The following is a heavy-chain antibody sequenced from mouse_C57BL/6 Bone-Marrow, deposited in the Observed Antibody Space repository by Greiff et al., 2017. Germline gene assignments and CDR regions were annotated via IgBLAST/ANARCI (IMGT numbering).Heavy chain of an antibody. Sequence: VHVKQSGAELVRPGASVKLSYTVSGFNIKDDYMHWVKQRPEQGLEWIGWIDPENGDTEYASKFQGKATITADTSSNTAYLQLSSLTSEDTAVYYCTTEGFFDYWGQGTTLTVSS. CDR2: IDPENGDT. D-gene: IGHD3-3*01. J-gene: IGHJ2*01. V-gene: IGHV14-4*01. CDR3: TTEGFFDY. CDR1: GFNIKDDY.